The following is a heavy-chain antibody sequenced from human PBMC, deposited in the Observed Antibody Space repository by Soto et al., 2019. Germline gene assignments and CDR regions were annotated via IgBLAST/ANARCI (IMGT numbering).Heavy chain of an antibody. D-gene: IGHD5-12*01. CDR1: GFTFSGSS. V-gene: IGHV3-73*01. J-gene: IGHJ4*02. Sequence: GGSLRLSCAASGFTFSGSSMHWVRQASGKGLEWVGRIRSKTNNYATAYAASVKGRFTISRDDSKNTTYLQMNSLKTEDTAVYYCTSPSRRDGYNSRDYWGQGTLVTV. CDR3: TSPSRRDGYNSRDY. CDR2: IRSKTNNYAT.